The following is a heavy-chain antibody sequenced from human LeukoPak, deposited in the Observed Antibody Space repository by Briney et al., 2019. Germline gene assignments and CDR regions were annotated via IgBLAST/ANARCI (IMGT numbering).Heavy chain of an antibody. CDR3: ARLPDYFDY. V-gene: IGHV4-39*01. J-gene: IGHJ4*02. CDR1: GGSISSSSYY. CDR2: IYYSGST. Sequence: PSETLSLTCTVSGGSISSSSYYWGWIRQPPGKGLEWIGSIYYSGSTYYNPSLKSRDTISVDTSKNQFSLKLSSETAADTAVYYCARLPDYFDYWGQGTLVTVSS.